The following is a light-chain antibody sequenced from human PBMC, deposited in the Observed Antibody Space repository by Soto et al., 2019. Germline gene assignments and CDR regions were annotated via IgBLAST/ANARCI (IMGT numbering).Light chain of an antibody. Sequence: QSALTQPGSVSGSPGQSVTISCTGTSSDVGGYSYVSWYQQHPGKAPKLMIYDVTKRPSGVPDRFSGPKSGNTASLNISGLQAEDEADYSCCSYVDNYTFVFGTGTKVTVL. CDR3: CSYVDNYTFV. CDR1: SSDVGGYSY. J-gene: IGLJ1*01. CDR2: DVT. V-gene: IGLV2-11*01.